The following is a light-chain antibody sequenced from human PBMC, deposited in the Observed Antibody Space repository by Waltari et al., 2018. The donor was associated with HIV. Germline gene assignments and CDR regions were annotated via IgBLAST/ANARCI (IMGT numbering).Light chain of an antibody. V-gene: IGKV1-5*03. Sequence: DIQMTQSPSTLSASVGDRVTINCRASQSISSWLAWYQQKPGKAPKLLIYKASSLESGVPSRFSGSGSGTEFTLTISSLQTDDCATYYCQQYNSYWTFGQGTKVEIK. CDR1: QSISSW. CDR3: QQYNSYWT. CDR2: KAS. J-gene: IGKJ1*01.